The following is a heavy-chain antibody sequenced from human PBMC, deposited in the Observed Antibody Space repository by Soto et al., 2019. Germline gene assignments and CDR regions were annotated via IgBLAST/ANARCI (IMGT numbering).Heavy chain of an antibody. CDR1: GYTFTSYD. V-gene: IGHV1-8*01. D-gene: IGHD2-15*01. J-gene: IGHJ3*02. CDR2: MNPNSGNT. CDR3: ARGQDIVVVVDAFDI. Sequence: ASVKVSCKASGYTFTSYDINWVRQATGQGLEWMGWMNPNSGNTGHAQKFQGRVTMTRNTSISTAYMELSSLRSEDTAVYYCARGQDIVVVVDAFDIWGQGTMVTVSS.